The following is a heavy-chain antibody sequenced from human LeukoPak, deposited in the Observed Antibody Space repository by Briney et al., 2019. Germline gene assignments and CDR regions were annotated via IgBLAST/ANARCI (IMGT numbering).Heavy chain of an antibody. CDR1: GGSISSSSYY. Sequence: SETLSLTCTVSGGSISSSSYYWGWIRQPPGKGLEWIGSIYYSGSTYYNPSLKSRVTISVDTSKNQFSLKLSSVTAADTAVYYCARDRDSSSLIDYYYYGMDVWGQGTTVTVSS. V-gene: IGHV4-39*07. D-gene: IGHD6-13*01. CDR3: ARDRDSSSLIDYYYYGMDV. J-gene: IGHJ6*02. CDR2: IYYSGST.